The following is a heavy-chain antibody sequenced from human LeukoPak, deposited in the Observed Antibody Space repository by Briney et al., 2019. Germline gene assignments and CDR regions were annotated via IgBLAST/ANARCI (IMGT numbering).Heavy chain of an antibody. J-gene: IGHJ5*02. Sequence: GGSLRLSCAASGFTFSSYDMHWVRQATGKGLEWVSAIGTAGDTYYPGSVKGRFTISRENAKNSLYLQMNSLRAGDTAVYYCARAVTLNWFDPWGQGTLVTVSS. D-gene: IGHD2/OR15-2a*01. CDR2: IGTAGDT. V-gene: IGHV3-13*01. CDR3: ARAVTLNWFDP. CDR1: GFTFSSYD.